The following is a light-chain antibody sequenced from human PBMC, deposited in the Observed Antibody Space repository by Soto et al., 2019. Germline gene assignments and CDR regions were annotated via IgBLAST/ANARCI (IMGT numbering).Light chain of an antibody. CDR3: SSYTSSSTLL. CDR2: EVS. Sequence: QSVLTQPASVSGSAGQSITISCTGTSSDVGGYKYVSWYQQHPGRAPKLMIYEVSNRPSGVSNRFSGSKSGNTASLTISGLQAEDEADYYCSSYTSSSTLLFGTGTKVTVL. J-gene: IGLJ1*01. CDR1: SSDVGGYKY. V-gene: IGLV2-14*01.